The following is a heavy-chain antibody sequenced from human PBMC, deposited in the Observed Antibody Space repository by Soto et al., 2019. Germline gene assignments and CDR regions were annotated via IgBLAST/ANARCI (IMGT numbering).Heavy chain of an antibody. V-gene: IGHV4-59*01. CDR3: ARVYYDFWSGYLSTPEYYFDY. J-gene: IGHJ4*02. CDR1: GGSISSYY. CDR2: IYYSGST. D-gene: IGHD3-3*01. Sequence: ASETLSLTCTVSGGSISSYYWSWIRQPPGKGLEWIGYIYYSGSTNYNPSLKSRVTISVDTSKNQFSLKLSSVTAADTAVYYCARVYYDFWSGYLSTPEYYFDYWGQGTLVTVSS.